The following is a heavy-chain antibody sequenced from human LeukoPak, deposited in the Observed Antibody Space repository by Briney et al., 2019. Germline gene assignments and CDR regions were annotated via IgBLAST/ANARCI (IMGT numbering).Heavy chain of an antibody. CDR2: ISSSSSYI. J-gene: IGHJ3*02. CDR1: GFTFSSYS. D-gene: IGHD3-16*01. CDR3: AREGKDYVWGSYSADAFDI. Sequence: GGSLRLSCAASGFTFSSYSMNWVRQAPGKGLEWVSSISSSSSYIYYADSVKGRFTISRDNAENSLYLQMNSLRAEDTAVHYCAREGKDYVWGSYSADAFDIWGQGTMVTVSS. V-gene: IGHV3-21*01.